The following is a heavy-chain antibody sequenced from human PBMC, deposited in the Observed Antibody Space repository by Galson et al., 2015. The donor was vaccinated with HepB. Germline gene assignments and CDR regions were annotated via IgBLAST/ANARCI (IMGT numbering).Heavy chain of an antibody. CDR1: GFTFSSYA. V-gene: IGHV3-23*01. CDR3: AKMGGPVPYYYDSSGRAVI. CDR2: ISGSGGST. J-gene: IGHJ3*02. D-gene: IGHD3-22*01. Sequence: SLRLSCAASGFTFSSYAMSWVRQAPGKGLEWVSAISGSGGSTYHADSVKGRFTISRDNSKNTLYLQMNSLRAEDTAVYYCAKMGGPVPYYYDSSGRAVIWGQGTMVTVSS.